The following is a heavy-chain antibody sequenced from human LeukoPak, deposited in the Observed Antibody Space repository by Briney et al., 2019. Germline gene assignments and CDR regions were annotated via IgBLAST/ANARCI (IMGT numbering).Heavy chain of an antibody. CDR2: ISYHGRDQ. D-gene: IGHD2-21*01. J-gene: IGHJ4*02. CDR3: ATGGEFYYSH. CDR1: RFIFSNYA. Sequence: GRSLRLSCAASRFIFSNYAMHWVRQAPGKGLDWVAVISYHGRDQFYADSVKGRFTISKDSSKSTLYLQMDSLIPEDTAVYYCATGGEFYYSHWGQGTLVIVSS. V-gene: IGHV3-30*04.